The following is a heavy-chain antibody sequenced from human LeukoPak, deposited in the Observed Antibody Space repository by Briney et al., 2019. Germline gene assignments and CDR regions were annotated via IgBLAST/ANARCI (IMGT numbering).Heavy chain of an antibody. V-gene: IGHV1-18*04. Sequence: ASVKVSCKASGYTFTGYSIHWVRQAPGQGLEWMGWISPYNGDTHYAQKFQDRVTMTTDTSTSTAYMDLRSLGFDDTAVYYCARDKAFLGYYDTSGYFQQWFDSWGQGTLVTVSS. CDR2: ISPYNGDT. CDR3: ARDKAFLGYYDTSGYFQQWFDS. J-gene: IGHJ5*01. D-gene: IGHD3-22*01. CDR1: GYTFTGYS.